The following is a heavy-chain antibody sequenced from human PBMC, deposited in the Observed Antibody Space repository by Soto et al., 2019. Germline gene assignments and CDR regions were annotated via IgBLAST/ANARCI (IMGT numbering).Heavy chain of an antibody. Sequence: PSETLSLTCAVSGGSISSSNWWSWVRQPPGKGLEWIGEIYHSGSTNYNPSLKSRVTISVDKSKNQFSLKLSSVTAADTAVYYCSGFGEGRLGEFDYWGQGNPVPGSP. V-gene: IGHV4-4*02. D-gene: IGHD3-16*01. CDR3: SGFGEGRLGEFDY. CDR2: IYHSGST. CDR1: GGSISSSNW. J-gene: IGHJ4*02.